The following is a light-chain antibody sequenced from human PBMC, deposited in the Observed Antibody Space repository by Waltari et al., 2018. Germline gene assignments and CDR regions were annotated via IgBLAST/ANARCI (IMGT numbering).Light chain of an antibody. CDR3: AAWDESLSGVI. CDR1: TSNIVSNY. V-gene: IGLV1-47*01. Sequence: QSMLTQPPSVSGTPGQRVPISCSGSTSNIVSNYVYWYQQFPGMAPKLLIYKNDQRPSGVPDRFSGSKSGTSASLAISGLRSDDEAEYFCAAWDESLSGVIFGGGTKLTVL. CDR2: KND. J-gene: IGLJ2*01.